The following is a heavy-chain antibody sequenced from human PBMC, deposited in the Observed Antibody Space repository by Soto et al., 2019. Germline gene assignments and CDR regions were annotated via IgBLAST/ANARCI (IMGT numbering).Heavy chain of an antibody. D-gene: IGHD3-10*01. CDR1: GGSISSGGYY. V-gene: IGHV4-31*03. J-gene: IGHJ6*02. Sequence: SETLSLTCTVSGGSISSGGYYWRWIRQHPGKGLEWIGYIYYSGSTYYNPSLKRRVSISVDTSKNQFSLKLSSVTAADTAVYYCAGDRYYGSGSAGGMDVWGQGTTVTVSS. CDR3: AGDRYYGSGSAGGMDV. CDR2: IYYSGST.